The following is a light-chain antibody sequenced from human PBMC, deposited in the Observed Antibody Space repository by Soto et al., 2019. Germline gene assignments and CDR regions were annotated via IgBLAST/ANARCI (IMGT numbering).Light chain of an antibody. V-gene: IGLV2-14*01. CDR3: TSFTSRHTYV. CDR1: SSDIGGYNF. J-gene: IGLJ1*01. CDR2: DVS. Sequence: QSVLTQPASVSGSPGQSITISCTGTSSDIGGYNFVSWYQHHPGKAPKLMIYDVSNRPSGVSDRFSGSKSGDTASLTISGLQAEDEADYYCTSFTSRHTYVFGTGTKVTVL.